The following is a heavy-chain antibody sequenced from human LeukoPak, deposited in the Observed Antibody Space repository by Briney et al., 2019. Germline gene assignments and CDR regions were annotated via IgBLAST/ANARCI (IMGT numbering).Heavy chain of an antibody. Sequence: ASVKVSCKASGYTFTSYYMHWVRQAPGQGLEWMGIINPSGGSTSYAQKFQGRVTMTRDTSTSTVYMELSSLRSEDTAVYYCAREPMCAVTVYYYYGMDVWGQGTTVTVSS. CDR3: AREPMCAVTVYYYYGMDV. CDR2: INPSGGST. CDR1: GYTFTSYY. V-gene: IGHV1-46*01. D-gene: IGHD4-17*01. J-gene: IGHJ6*02.